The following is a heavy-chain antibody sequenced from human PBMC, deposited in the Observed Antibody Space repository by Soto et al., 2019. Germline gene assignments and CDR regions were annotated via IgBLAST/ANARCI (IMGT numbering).Heavy chain of an antibody. CDR2: IYWDDDK. V-gene: IGHV2-5*02. J-gene: IGHJ4*02. Sequence: QITLNESGPTQVKPRQTLTLTCTFSGFSLTTSGVGVGRSRQSPGKAPEWLALIYWDDDKRYSPSLKSRLTITKDTSKNQVVLTMADLDPADTATYYCAHRVLRTVFGLVTTTAIYFDFWGQGTPVAVSS. D-gene: IGHD3-3*01. CDR1: GFSLTTSGVG. CDR3: AHRVLRTVFGLVTTTAIYFDF.